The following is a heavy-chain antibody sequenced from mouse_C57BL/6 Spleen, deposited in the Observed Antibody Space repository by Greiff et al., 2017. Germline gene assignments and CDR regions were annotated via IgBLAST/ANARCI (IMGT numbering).Heavy chain of an antibody. CDR3: ARWRGISSLYYAMDY. J-gene: IGHJ4*01. CDR2: INPNNGGT. V-gene: IGHV1-18*01. CDR1: GYTFTDYN. D-gene: IGHD1-1*01. Sequence: EVQLQQSGPELVKPGASVKIPCKASGYTFTDYNMDWVKQSHGKSLEWIGDINPNNGGTIYNQKFKGKATLTVDKSSSTSYMELRSLTSEDTAVYYCARWRGISSLYYAMDYWGQGTSVTVSS.